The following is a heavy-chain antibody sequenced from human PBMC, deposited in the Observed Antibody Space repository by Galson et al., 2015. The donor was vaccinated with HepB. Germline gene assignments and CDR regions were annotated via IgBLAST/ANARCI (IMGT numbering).Heavy chain of an antibody. CDR3: ARHVGYYDVVTGFSWFDP. J-gene: IGHJ5*02. V-gene: IGHV5-10-1*01. CDR1: GYSFTSYW. CDR2: IDPSDSYT. Sequence: QSGAEVKKPGESLRISCKVSGYSFTSYWISWVRQMPGKGLEWMGKIDPSDSYTNYSPSFQGHVTISAGKSISTAYLQWSSLKASDTAMYYCARHVGYYDVVTGFSWFDPWGQGTLVTVSS. D-gene: IGHD3-9*01.